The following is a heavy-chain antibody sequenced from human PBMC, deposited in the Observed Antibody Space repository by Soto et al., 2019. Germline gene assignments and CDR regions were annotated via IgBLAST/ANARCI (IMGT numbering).Heavy chain of an antibody. CDR1: GFTFSSYA. J-gene: IGHJ4*02. V-gene: IGHV3-23*01. Sequence: PGGSLRLSCAASGFTFSSYAMSWVRQAPGKGLEWVSAISGSGGSTYYADSVKGRFTISRDNSKNTLYLQMNSLRAEDTSVYYCAKDRVYCGSLDYWGQGTLVTVSS. CDR2: ISGSGGST. D-gene: IGHD3-10*01. CDR3: AKDRVYCGSLDY.